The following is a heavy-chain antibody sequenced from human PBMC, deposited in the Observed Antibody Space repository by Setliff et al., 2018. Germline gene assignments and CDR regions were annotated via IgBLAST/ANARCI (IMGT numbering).Heavy chain of an antibody. D-gene: IGHD4-17*01. Sequence: AASVKVSCKASGYTFFAYGINWVRQAPGQGLEWMGWISPYNSNTLYAQKFQGRVTTTTDTSTNTAYMELRSLRSDDTAMYYCARIDYGGNSVYFDYWGQGALVTVSS. CDR3: ARIDYGGNSVYFDY. CDR1: GYTFFAYG. CDR2: ISPYNSNT. J-gene: IGHJ4*02. V-gene: IGHV1-18*01.